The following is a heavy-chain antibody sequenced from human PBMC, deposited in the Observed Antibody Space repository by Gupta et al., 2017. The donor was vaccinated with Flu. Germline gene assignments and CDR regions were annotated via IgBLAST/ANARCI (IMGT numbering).Heavy chain of an antibody. CDR2: IGTGGHT. Sequence: FTFATYDTSWVRQVPGKGLEWVSAIGTGGHTYYSGSVKGRFTISRDSAKSSLFLQLNSLEXGXTAVDYXARGKALWVLPNYYGLDVWGKGTTVAGSS. V-gene: IGHV3-13*01. CDR1: FTFATYD. D-gene: IGHD2-21*01. J-gene: IGHJ6*04. CDR3: ARGKALWVLPNYYGLDV.